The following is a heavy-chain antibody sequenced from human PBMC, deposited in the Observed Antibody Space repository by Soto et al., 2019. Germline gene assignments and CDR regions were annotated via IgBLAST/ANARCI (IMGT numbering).Heavy chain of an antibody. CDR1: GFDFTPAW. CDR2: IKSKGSGGTT. V-gene: IGHV3-15*07. D-gene: IGHD3-22*01. J-gene: IGHJ4*02. CDR3: ARGDGDRYDGNGYLGRH. Sequence: QVVESGGGLVTPGESISLSCVGSGFDFTPAWMHWVRQAPGTGLEWVGRIKSKGSGGTTDYSAPVKGRFTISRDDSKNTVYLQMNSLRVEDTAVYFCARGDGDRYDGNGYLGRHWGQGTLVTVSS.